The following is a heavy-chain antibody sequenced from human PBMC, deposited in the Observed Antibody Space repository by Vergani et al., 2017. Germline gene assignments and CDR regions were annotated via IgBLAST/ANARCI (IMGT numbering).Heavy chain of an antibody. CDR2: INHSGST. D-gene: IGHD2-2*01. V-gene: IGHV4-34*01. J-gene: IGHJ5*02. CDR3: ARGRTVSCSSTSCLLNWFDP. Sequence: QVQLQQWGAGLLKPSETLSLTCAVYGGSFSGYYWSWIRQPPGKGLEWIGEINHSGSTNYNPSLKSRVTISVDTSKNQFSLKLSSVTAADTAVYSCARGRTVSCSSTSCLLNWFDPWGQGTLVTVSS. CDR1: GGSFSGYY.